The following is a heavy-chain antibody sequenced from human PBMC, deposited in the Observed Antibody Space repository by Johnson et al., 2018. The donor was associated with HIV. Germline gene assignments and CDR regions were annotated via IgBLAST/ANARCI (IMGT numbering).Heavy chain of an antibody. D-gene: IGHD3-10*01. CDR1: GFTFSTFA. V-gene: IGHV3-30*04. CDR3: ARESPSGGGNDAFDI. J-gene: IGHJ3*02. Sequence: QVQLVESGGGVVQPGTSLRLSCAASGFTFSTFAMHWVRQAPGKGLEWVAVISYDGSNKYYADSVKGRFTISRDNSKNTLYLKMNSLRAEDTAVYYCARESPSGGGNDAFDIWGQGTMVTVSS. CDR2: ISYDGSNK.